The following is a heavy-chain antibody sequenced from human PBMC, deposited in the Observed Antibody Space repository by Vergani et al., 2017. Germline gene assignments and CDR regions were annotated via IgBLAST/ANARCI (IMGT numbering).Heavy chain of an antibody. J-gene: IGHJ4*02. D-gene: IGHD2-8*02. CDR3: AVRPRVNLVEGEIVTKRTFYY. V-gene: IGHV4-34*02. Sequence: QVQLQQWGAGVVKPSGTLSLTCAVFGESFSSFYWSGIRQPPGKGLEWFRGINNDGHTNYNPSLESRVTVSRDTAKNKFALNLMSVTAAETAMYDWAVRPRVNLVEGEIVTKRTFYYWSQGSLVTVSS. CDR1: GESFSSFY. CDR2: INNDGHT.